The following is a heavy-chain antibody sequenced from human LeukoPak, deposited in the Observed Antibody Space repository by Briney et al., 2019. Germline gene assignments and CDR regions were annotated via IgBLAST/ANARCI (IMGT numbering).Heavy chain of an antibody. CDR2: IRQDGSEK. CDR1: GFTFSNYC. Sequence: GGSLRLSCAASGFTFSNYCMTWVRQAPGKGLEWVADIRQDGSEKLYVKSVGGRFTISRDNAKMSLFLQMDSLRAEDTAVYYCARDNGVVHGVYYMDVWGKGTTVTVS. CDR3: ARDNGVVHGVYYMDV. V-gene: IGHV3-7*01. J-gene: IGHJ6*03. D-gene: IGHD3-3*01.